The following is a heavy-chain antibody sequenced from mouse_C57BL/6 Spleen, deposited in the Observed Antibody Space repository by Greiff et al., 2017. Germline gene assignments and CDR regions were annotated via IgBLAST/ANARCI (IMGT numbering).Heavy chain of an antibody. J-gene: IGHJ2*01. CDR1: GYTFTSYW. CDR2: IHPNSGST. CDR3: ARYRSNYGGYFGC. V-gene: IGHV1-64*01. Sequence: QVQLKQPGAELVKPGASVKLSCKASGYTFTSYWMHWVKQRPGQGLEWIGMIHPNSGSTNYNEKFKSKATLTVDKSSSTAYMQLSSLTSEDSAVYTCARYRSNYGGYFGCWGQGTTLTVAS. D-gene: IGHD2-5*01.